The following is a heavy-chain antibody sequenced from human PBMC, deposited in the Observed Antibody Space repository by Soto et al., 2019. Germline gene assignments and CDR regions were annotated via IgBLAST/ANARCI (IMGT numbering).Heavy chain of an antibody. CDR2: IYYSGST. CDR3: ARGGWYIDN. Sequence: QVQLQESGPGLVKPSETLSLTCSVSGGSMNSYYWSWIRLPPGKGLEWIGYIYYSGSTDYNPSLKSRVTMSVDTSKNQFSLELISVTAADTAIYYCARGGWYIDNWGQGSLVTVSS. V-gene: IGHV4-59*01. D-gene: IGHD6-19*01. J-gene: IGHJ4*02. CDR1: GGSMNSYY.